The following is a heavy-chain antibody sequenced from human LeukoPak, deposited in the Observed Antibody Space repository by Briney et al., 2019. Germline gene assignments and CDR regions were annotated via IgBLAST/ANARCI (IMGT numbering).Heavy chain of an antibody. CDR3: VRALTGTDDF. J-gene: IGHJ4*02. CDR1: GFPFSRSW. V-gene: IGHV3-74*03. D-gene: IGHD1-7*01. Sequence: GGSLRLSCAASGFPFSRSWMHWVRQAPGKGLVWVSRINEDGTTTTYLDSVKGRFTISGDNARNTLYLQMNSLRVDDTAVYYCVRALTGTDDFWGQGTLVTVSS. CDR2: INEDGTTT.